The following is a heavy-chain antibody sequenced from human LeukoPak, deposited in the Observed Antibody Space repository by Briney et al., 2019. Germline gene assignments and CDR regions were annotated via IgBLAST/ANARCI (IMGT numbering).Heavy chain of an antibody. CDR2: ISVYNGNT. D-gene: IGHD3-22*01. J-gene: IGHJ4*02. CDR3: ARARMSGYYVY. V-gene: IGHV1-18*01. CDR1: GYTFTSYG. Sequence: ASVKVSCKASGYTFTSYGIIWVRQAPGQGLEWMGWISVYNGNTNYAQKLQGRVTMTTDTSTSTAYMELRSLRSDDTAVYYCARARMSGYYVYWGQGTLVTVSS.